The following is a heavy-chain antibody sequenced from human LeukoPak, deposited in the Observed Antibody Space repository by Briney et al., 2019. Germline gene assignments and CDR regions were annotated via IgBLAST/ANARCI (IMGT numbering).Heavy chain of an antibody. CDR2: ISSSSSYI. CDR1: GFTFSSYN. V-gene: IGHV3-21*04. J-gene: IGHJ4*02. CDR3: AKNYLTGYHYYFDY. D-gene: IGHD3-9*01. Sequence: GGSLRLSCAASGFTFSSYNMNWVRQAPGKGLEWVSSISSSSSYIFYADSVKGRFTISRDNAKNSLYLQMNSLRAEDTAVYYCAKNYLTGYHYYFDYWGQGTLVTVSS.